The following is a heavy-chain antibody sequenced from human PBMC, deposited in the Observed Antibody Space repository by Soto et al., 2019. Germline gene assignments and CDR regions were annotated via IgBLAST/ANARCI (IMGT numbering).Heavy chain of an antibody. Sequence: ASVKVSCKASGYTFTSYAMHWVRQAPGQRLEWMGWINAGNGNTKYSQKLQGRVTITRDTSASTAYMELSSLRSEDTAVYYCARVPGIQLWVPYDYWGQGTLVTVSS. CDR2: INAGNGNT. J-gene: IGHJ4*02. V-gene: IGHV1-3*01. CDR3: ARVPGIQLWVPYDY. D-gene: IGHD5-18*01. CDR1: GYTFTSYA.